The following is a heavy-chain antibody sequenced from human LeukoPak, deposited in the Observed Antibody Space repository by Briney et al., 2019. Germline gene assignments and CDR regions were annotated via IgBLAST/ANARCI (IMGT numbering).Heavy chain of an antibody. V-gene: IGHV3-23*01. CDR2: ISGSGGST. CDR3: AKVGAVLLWFGELSRWFGP. D-gene: IGHD3-10*01. J-gene: IGHJ5*02. Sequence: GGSLRLSCAASGFTFSSYAMSWVRQAPGKGLEWVSAISGSGGSTYYADSVKGRFTISRDNSKNTLYLQMNSLRAEDTAVYYCAKVGAVLLWFGELSRWFGPWGQGTLVTVSS. CDR1: GFTFSSYA.